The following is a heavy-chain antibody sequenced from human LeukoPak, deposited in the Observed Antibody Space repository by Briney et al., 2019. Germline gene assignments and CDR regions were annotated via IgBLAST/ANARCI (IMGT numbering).Heavy chain of an antibody. J-gene: IGHJ4*02. CDR2: IIPILGIA. CDR1: GGTFSSYT. Sequence: SVKVSCKASGGTFSSYTISWVRQAPGQGLEWMGRIIPILGIANYAQKFQGRVTITADTSTSTAYMELSSLRSEDTAVYYCAAYCSSTSCYGGLDYWGQGTLVTVSS. CDR3: AAYCSSTSCYGGLDY. D-gene: IGHD2-2*01. V-gene: IGHV1-69*02.